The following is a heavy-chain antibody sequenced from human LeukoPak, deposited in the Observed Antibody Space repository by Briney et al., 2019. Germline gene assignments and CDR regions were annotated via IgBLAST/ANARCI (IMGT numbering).Heavy chain of an antibody. J-gene: IGHJ4*02. CDR1: GGSISNSY. CDR2: LYTTGST. D-gene: IGHD5-24*01. V-gene: IGHV4-4*07. CDR3: ASLGYNYYFDY. Sequence: PSETLSLTCTVSGGSISNSYWSWIRQPAGKGLEWIGRLYTTGSTNYNSSLKSRVTMSLDTSKKQCSLKLSSVTAADTAVYYCASLGYNYYFDYWGQGTLVTVSS.